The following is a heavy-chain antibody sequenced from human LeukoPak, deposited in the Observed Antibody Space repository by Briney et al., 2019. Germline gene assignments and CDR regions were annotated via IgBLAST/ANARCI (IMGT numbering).Heavy chain of an antibody. Sequence: SETLSLICAVYGGSFSGYYWSWIHQPPGKGMDWIGEINHSRSTNYNPSLKSRVTISVDTSKNQFSLKLSSVTAADTAVYYCARGYAGIAARPLYYYMDVWGKGTTVTVSS. CDR3: ARGYAGIAARPLYYYMDV. V-gene: IGHV4-34*01. D-gene: IGHD6-6*01. CDR1: GGSFSGYY. CDR2: INHSRST. J-gene: IGHJ6*03.